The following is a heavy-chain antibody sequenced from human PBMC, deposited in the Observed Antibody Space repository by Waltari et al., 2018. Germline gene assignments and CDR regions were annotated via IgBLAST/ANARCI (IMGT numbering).Heavy chain of an antibody. CDR2: IHSDGRST. Sequence: EVQLVESGGGLVQPGGSLRLSCADSGFSISGYWMHWVSQAPGKGLFWVSRIHSDGRSTSYADSVRCRFTISRDNAKNTVYLQRNRLRADDTAVYFCARDGLGSSHDYWGQGTLVTVSS. CDR1: GFSISGYW. V-gene: IGHV3-74*01. J-gene: IGHJ4*02. CDR3: ARDGLGSSHDY. D-gene: IGHD6-6*01.